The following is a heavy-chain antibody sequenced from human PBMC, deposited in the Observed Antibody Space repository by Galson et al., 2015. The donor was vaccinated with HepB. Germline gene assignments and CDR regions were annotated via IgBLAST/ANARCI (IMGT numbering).Heavy chain of an antibody. CDR1: GFPVTGNC. CDR2: IYSGGNT. J-gene: IGHJ6*02. Sequence: SLRLSCAASGFPVTGNCMSWVRQAPGKGLEWVSVIYSGGNTDYADSVKGRFSISRDNSKNTLYLQMNRLRVEDTALYYCAREAYSGSDGAFYYFGMDVWGQGTTVTVSS. D-gene: IGHD5-12*01. V-gene: IGHV3-66*01. CDR3: AREAYSGSDGAFYYFGMDV.